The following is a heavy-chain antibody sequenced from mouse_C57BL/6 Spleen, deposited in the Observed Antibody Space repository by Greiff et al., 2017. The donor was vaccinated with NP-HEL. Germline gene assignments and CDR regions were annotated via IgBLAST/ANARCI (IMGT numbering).Heavy chain of an antibody. CDR3: ARGDSYYYGSSYYFDY. J-gene: IGHJ2*01. D-gene: IGHD1-1*01. CDR2: INPNNGGT. Sequence: VQLQQSGPELVKPGASVKIPCKASGYTFTDYNMDWVKQSHGKSLEWIGDINPNNGGTIYNQKFKGKATLTVDKSSSTAYMELRSLTSEDTAVYYCARGDSYYYGSSYYFDYWGQGTTLTVSS. V-gene: IGHV1-18*01. CDR1: GYTFTDYN.